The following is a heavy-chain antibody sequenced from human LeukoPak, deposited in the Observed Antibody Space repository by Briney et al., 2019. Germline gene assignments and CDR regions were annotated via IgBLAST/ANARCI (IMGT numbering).Heavy chain of an antibody. J-gene: IGHJ4*02. D-gene: IGHD5-18*01. Sequence: PGRSLRLSCAASGFTFSSYAMHWVRQAPGKGLEWVAVISYDGSNKYYADSVKGRFTISRDNSKNTLYLQMNSLRAEDTAVYYCAKDDSYGYGGHDYWGQGTLVTVSS. CDR3: AKDDSYGYGGHDY. CDR2: ISYDGSNK. CDR1: GFTFSSYA. V-gene: IGHV3-30-3*01.